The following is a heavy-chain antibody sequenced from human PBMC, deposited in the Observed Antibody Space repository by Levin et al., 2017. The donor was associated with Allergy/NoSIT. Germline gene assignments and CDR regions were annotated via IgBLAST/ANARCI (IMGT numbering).Heavy chain of an antibody. Sequence: LPSETLSLTCAASGFTFSTYGMHWVRQAPGEGLEWVAVIWSNGKNKYYADSVEGRFTFSRDNFKNTLYLQMNSLRAEDTAVYYCVREKGPFDAFDIWGQGTMVTVSP. V-gene: IGHV3-33*01. CDR1: GFTFSTYG. J-gene: IGHJ3*02. CDR2: IWSNGKNK. CDR3: VREKGPFDAFDI.